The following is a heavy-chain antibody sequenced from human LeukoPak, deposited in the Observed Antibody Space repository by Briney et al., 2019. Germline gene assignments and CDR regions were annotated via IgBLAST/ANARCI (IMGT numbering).Heavy chain of an antibody. D-gene: IGHD2-21*02. CDR3: ARDMTHYYYYYGMDV. J-gene: IGHJ6*02. V-gene: IGHV1-69*13. Sequence: PPASVTVSCKASGGTFSSYAISWVRQAPGQGLEWMGGIIPIFGTANYAQKFQGRVTITADESTSTAYMELSSLRSEDTAVYYCARDMTHYYYYYGMDVWGQGTTVTVSS. CDR1: GGTFSSYA. CDR2: IIPIFGTA.